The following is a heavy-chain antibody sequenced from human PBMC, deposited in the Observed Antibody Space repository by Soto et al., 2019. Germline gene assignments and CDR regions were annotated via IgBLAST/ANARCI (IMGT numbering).Heavy chain of an antibody. J-gene: IGHJ5*02. CDR3: ARELSGGQQLQGWFDP. D-gene: IGHD6-13*01. CDR1: GGSISNYY. V-gene: IGHV4-59*01. CDR2: IYYSGST. Sequence: EILSLTCIGSGGSISNYYWCWIRQPPGKGLEWIGYIYYSGSTNYNPSLKSRVTISVDTSKNQLSLKLRSVTAADTAAYYCARELSGGQQLQGWFDPCGQGTLVTVSS.